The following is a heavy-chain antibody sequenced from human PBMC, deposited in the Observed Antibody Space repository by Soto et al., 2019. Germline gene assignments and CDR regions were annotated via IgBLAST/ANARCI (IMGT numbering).Heavy chain of an antibody. CDR2: ISSSSSTI. D-gene: IGHD3-3*01. CDR3: ARDYDFWSGYYHDAFDI. J-gene: IGHJ3*02. Sequence: GGSLSLSCAASGFTFSSYSMNWVRQAPGKGLEWVSYISSSSSTIYYADSVKGRFTISRDNAKNSLYLQMNSLRAEDTAVYYCARDYDFWSGYYHDAFDIWGQGTMVTVSS. V-gene: IGHV3-48*01. CDR1: GFTFSSYS.